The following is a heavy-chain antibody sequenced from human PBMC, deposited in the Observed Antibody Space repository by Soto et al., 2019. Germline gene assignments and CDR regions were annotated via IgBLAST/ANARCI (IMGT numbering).Heavy chain of an antibody. CDR3: ARDGIAAAGTSWFDP. Sequence: SVKVSCKASGYTFTSHAMHWVRQAPGQRLEWMGWINAGNGNTKYSQKFQGRVTITTDTSASTAYMELSSLRSEDTAVYYCARDGIAAAGTSWFDPWGQGTLVTVSS. CDR1: GYTFTSHA. J-gene: IGHJ5*02. D-gene: IGHD6-13*01. CDR2: INAGNGNT. V-gene: IGHV1-3*01.